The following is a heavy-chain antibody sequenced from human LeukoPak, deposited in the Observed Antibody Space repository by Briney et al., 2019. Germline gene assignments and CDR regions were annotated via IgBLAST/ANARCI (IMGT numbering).Heavy chain of an antibody. Sequence: PSETLSLTCNVSGVSISGHYWSWIRQPPGKGLEWIGNIYSSGNTNYNPSLKSRVTISVDTSKNQFSLKLSSVTAADTAVYYCARLRFLEWLFPWFDPWGQGTLVTVSS. J-gene: IGHJ5*02. CDR1: GVSISGHY. D-gene: IGHD3-3*01. CDR3: ARLRFLEWLFPWFDP. V-gene: IGHV4-59*08. CDR2: IYSSGNT.